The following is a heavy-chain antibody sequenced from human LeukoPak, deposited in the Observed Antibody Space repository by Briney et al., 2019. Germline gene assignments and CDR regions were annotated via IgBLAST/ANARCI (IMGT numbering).Heavy chain of an antibody. CDR1: GGTFSNYA. J-gene: IGHJ4*02. Sequence: ASVKVSCKASGGTFSNYAISWVRQAPGQGLEWMGGIIPIFGTANYAQKFQGRVTITADKSTSTAYMELSSLRSEDTAVYYCARKAAAANTFDYWGQGTLVTVSS. D-gene: IGHD6-13*01. V-gene: IGHV1-69*06. CDR3: ARKAAAANTFDY. CDR2: IIPIFGTA.